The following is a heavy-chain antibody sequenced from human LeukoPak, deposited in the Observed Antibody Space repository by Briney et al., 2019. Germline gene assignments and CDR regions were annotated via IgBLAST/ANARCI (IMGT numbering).Heavy chain of an antibody. J-gene: IGHJ6*02. Sequence: ASVKVSCKASGYTFTGYYMHWVRQAPGQGLEWMGWINPNSGGTNYAQKFQGRVTMTRDTSISTAYMELSRLRSDDTAVYYCARASAMVRGVTAARGYYYYGMDVWGQGTTVTVSS. V-gene: IGHV1-2*02. CDR1: GYTFTGYY. CDR3: ARASAMVRGVTAARGYYYYGMDV. D-gene: IGHD3-10*01. CDR2: INPNSGGT.